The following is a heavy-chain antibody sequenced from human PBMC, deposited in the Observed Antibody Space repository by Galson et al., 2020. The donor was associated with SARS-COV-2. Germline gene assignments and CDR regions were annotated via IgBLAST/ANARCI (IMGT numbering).Heavy chain of an antibody. V-gene: IGHV3-23*01. J-gene: IGHJ6*02. D-gene: IGHD3-10*01. Sequence: GGSLRLSCAASGFTFSSYAMSWVRQAPGKGLEWVSAISGSGGSTYYADSVKGRFTISRDNSKNTLYLQMNSLRAEDTAVYYCAKDFAGSGSYDYYYYGMDVWGQGTTVTVSS. CDR1: GFTFSSYA. CDR2: ISGSGGST. CDR3: AKDFAGSGSYDYYYYGMDV.